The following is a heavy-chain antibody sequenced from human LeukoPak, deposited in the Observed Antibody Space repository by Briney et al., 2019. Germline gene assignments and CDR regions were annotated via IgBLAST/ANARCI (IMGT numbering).Heavy chain of an antibody. Sequence: GGSLRLSCAASGFTFSSYGMSWVRQAPGKGLEWVSAISGSGGSTYYAGSVKGRFTISRDNSKNTLYLQMNRLRAEDTAVYYCAKVEVGATSYFDYWGQGTLVTVSS. J-gene: IGHJ4*02. D-gene: IGHD1-26*01. CDR3: AKVEVGATSYFDY. V-gene: IGHV3-23*01. CDR1: GFTFSSYG. CDR2: ISGSGGST.